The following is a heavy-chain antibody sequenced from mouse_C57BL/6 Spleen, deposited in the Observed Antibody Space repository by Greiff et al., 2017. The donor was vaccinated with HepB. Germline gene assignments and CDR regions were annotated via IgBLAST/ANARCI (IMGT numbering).Heavy chain of an antibody. CDR3: ARGKAWFAY. V-gene: IGHV1-7*01. J-gene: IGHJ3*01. CDR1: GYTFTSYW. Sequence: VQLQQSGAELAKPGASVKLSCKASGYTFTSYWMHWVKQRPGQGLEWIGYINPSSGYTKYNQKFKDKATLTADKSSSTAYMQLSYLTYEASAFYYCARGKAWFAYWGQGTLVTVSA. CDR2: INPSSGYT.